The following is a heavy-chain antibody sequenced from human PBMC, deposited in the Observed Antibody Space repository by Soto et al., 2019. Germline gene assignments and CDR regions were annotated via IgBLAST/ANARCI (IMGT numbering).Heavy chain of an antibody. CDR3: TTEGPHITMIVVGNFDY. V-gene: IGHV3-21*01. CDR1: GFTFSSYS. Sequence: GGSLRLSCAASGFTFSSYSMNWVRQAPGKGLEWVSSISSSSSYIYYADSVKGRFTISRDNAKNSLYLQMNSLRAEDTAVYYCTTEGPHITMIVVGNFDYWGQGTLVTVSS. CDR2: ISSSSSYI. J-gene: IGHJ4*02. D-gene: IGHD3-22*01.